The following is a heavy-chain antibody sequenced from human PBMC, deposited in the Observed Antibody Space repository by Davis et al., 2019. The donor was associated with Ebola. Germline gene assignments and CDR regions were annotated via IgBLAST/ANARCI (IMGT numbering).Heavy chain of an antibody. J-gene: IGHJ4*02. Sequence: GESLKISCAASGFTFSTYAMSWVRQAPGKGLQWISAISDGGTTTYYADAVKGRVTISRDNSNNILYLQINSLRADDTAVYYCVREGRPTTEGGTEIPKYWGQGTLVTVSS. V-gene: IGHV3-23*01. CDR1: GFTFSTYA. CDR3: VREGRPTTEGGTEIPKY. D-gene: IGHD1/OR15-1a*01. CDR2: ISDGGTTT.